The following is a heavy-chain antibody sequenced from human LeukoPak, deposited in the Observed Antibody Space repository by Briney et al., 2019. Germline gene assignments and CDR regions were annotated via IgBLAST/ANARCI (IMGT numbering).Heavy chain of an antibody. CDR1: GGSISSIIYY. D-gene: IGHD1-26*01. Sequence: SDTLSLTCTVSGGSISSIIYYWGWIRQPPGKGLEWIGSIYYSGSTYYNPSLKSRVTISVDTSKNQFSLKLSSVTAADTAVYYCARHGVGTTTTLFDYWGQGTLVTVSS. CDR3: ARHGVGTTTTLFDY. CDR2: IYYSGST. J-gene: IGHJ4*02. V-gene: IGHV4-39*01.